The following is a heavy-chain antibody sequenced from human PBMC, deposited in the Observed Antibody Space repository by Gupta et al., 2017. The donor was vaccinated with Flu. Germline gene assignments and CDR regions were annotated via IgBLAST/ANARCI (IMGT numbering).Heavy chain of an antibody. CDR1: GFTFSSYS. Sequence: EVQLVESGGGLVKPGGSLRLSCAASGFTFSSYSMNWVRQAPGKGLEWVSSISSSSSYIYYADSVKGRFTISRDNAKNSLYLQMNSLRAEDTAVYYCARRTGTTYANWFDPWGQGTLVTVSS. J-gene: IGHJ5*02. V-gene: IGHV3-21*01. CDR3: ARRTGTTYANWFDP. CDR2: ISSSSSYI. D-gene: IGHD1-7*01.